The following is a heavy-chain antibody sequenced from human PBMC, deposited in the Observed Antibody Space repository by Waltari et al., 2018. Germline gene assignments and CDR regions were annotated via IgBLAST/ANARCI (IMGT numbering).Heavy chain of an antibody. CDR3: ARGVSITETPWFAY. Sequence: EVQLVESGGGLVKPGGSLRLSCATSGFTFSTYTMNWVRQAPGKGLKWVSSIRSSSSNRYYADSVKGRFTISRDNAKNSMYMQLNSLRVEDTAIYYCARGVSITETPWFAYWGQGTLVTVSS. CDR2: IRSSSSNR. J-gene: IGHJ4*02. V-gene: IGHV3-21*02. D-gene: IGHD5-12*01. CDR1: GFTFSTYT.